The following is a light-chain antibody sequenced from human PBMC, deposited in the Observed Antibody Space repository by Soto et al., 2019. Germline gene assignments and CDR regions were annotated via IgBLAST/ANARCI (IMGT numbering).Light chain of an antibody. CDR2: EVS. V-gene: IGLV2-14*01. J-gene: IGLJ2*01. Sequence: QSALTQPASVSGSPGQSITISCTGTSNHQYPGKAPKVMIYEVSNRPSGVSNRFSGSKSGNTASLTISGLQAEDEADYYCISYTTSSTVVFGGGTKLTVL. CDR1: S. CDR3: ISYTTSSTVV.